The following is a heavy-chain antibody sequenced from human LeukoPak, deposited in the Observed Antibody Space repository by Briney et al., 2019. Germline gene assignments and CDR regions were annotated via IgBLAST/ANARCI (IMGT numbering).Heavy chain of an antibody. V-gene: IGHV5-51*01. Sequence: GESLKISCKGSGYSFTSYWIGWVRQMPGKGLEWMGIIYPGDSDTRYSPSFQGQVTISADKSISTAYLQWSSLKASDTAMYYCARHRAPPCSSTSCYGMGYYYGMDVWGQGTTVTVSS. CDR1: GYSFTSYW. J-gene: IGHJ6*02. CDR3: ARHRAPPCSSTSCYGMGYYYGMDV. CDR2: IYPGDSDT. D-gene: IGHD2-2*01.